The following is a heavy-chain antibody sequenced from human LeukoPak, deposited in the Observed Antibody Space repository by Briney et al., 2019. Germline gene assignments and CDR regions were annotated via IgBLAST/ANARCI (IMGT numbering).Heavy chain of an antibody. CDR1: GGSISSGGYY. V-gene: IGHV4-30-2*01. Sequence: PSETLSLTCTVSGGSISSGGYYWSWIRQPPGKGLEWIGYIYHSGSTYYNPSLKSRVTISVDRSKNQFSLKLSSVTAADTAVYYCAREEYSSSSGGGWFDPWGQGTLVTVSS. CDR3: AREEYSSSSGGGWFDP. J-gene: IGHJ5*02. D-gene: IGHD6-6*01. CDR2: IYHSGST.